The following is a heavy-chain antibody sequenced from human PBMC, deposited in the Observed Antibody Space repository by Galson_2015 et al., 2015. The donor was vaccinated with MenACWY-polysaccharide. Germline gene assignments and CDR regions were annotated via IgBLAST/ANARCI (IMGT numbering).Heavy chain of an antibody. V-gene: IGHV3-30*18. J-gene: IGHJ4*02. CDR1: GFTFGSYG. CDR2: ISYDGSNK. D-gene: IGHD6-13*01. Sequence: SMSLGCAASGFTFGSYGFDWVRQGQGTGLEWVAFISYDGSNKYYEDSVKGRFTIARDNSKDTLYLQMNSLRAEDTAVYYCAKDRLAAAGDPDYWGQGTLVTVSS. CDR3: AKDRLAAAGDPDY.